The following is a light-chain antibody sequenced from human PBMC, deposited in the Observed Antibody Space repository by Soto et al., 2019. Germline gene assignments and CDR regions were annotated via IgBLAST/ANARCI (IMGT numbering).Light chain of an antibody. CDR2: KVS. Sequence: DIVMTQTPLSSPVTLGQPASISCRSSQSLVHSDGNTYLSWLRQRPGQPPRLLISKVSNRFSGVPERLSGSGAGTDFTLKSSRVEPEDVGVYYCMQATHSPWAFGQGTKVEIK. CDR3: MQATHSPWA. V-gene: IGKV2-24*01. CDR1: QSLVHSDGNTY. J-gene: IGKJ1*01.